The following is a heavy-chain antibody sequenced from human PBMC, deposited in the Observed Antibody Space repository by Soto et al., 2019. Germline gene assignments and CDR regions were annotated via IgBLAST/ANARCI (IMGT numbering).Heavy chain of an antibody. D-gene: IGHD4-17*01. CDR1: GFTFSSYA. CDR3: ARPYGGKIGDAPDL. V-gene: IGHV3-23*01. J-gene: IGHJ3*01. Sequence: GGSRRRSWVASGFTFSSYAMSWVRQVPGKGLEWVSTISDAAGSAYYVDSVKGRFTISRDNSKKTLYLQMNSLRAEDSAVYYCARPYGGKIGDAPDLWGPGTMVTVSS. CDR2: ISDAAGSA.